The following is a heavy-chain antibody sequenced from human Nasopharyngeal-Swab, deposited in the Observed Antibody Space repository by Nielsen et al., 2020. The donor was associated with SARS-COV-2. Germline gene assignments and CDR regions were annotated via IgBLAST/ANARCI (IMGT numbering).Heavy chain of an antibody. CDR2: ISYDGSNK. V-gene: IGHV3-30*03. CDR3: ALLGVVPAATLDY. Sequence: LSLTCAASGFPFSSYGMHWVRQAPGKGLEWVAVISYDGSNKYYADSVKGRFTISRDNSKNTLYLQMNSLRAEDTAVYYCALLGVVPAATLDYWGQGTLVTVSS. D-gene: IGHD2-2*01. J-gene: IGHJ4*02. CDR1: GFPFSSYG.